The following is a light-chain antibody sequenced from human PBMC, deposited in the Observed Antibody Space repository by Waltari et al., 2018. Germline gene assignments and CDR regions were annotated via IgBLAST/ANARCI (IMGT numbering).Light chain of an antibody. V-gene: IGKV4-1*01. CDR1: QSVLDISNNRNY. Sequence: DIVMTQSPDSLAVSLGERATIICKSSQSVLDISNNRNYLAWFQQKPGQPPQLLIYWASARDSGVPDRFSGSGSGTDFTLTISSLQAEDVAFYYCQQYYTPPWTFGQGTKVEI. CDR2: WAS. J-gene: IGKJ1*01. CDR3: QQYYTPPWT.